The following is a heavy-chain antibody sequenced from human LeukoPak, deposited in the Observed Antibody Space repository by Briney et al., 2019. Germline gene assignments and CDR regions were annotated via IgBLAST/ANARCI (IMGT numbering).Heavy chain of an antibody. CDR2: IWYDGSNI. CDR3: ARGYNWGTFDY. J-gene: IGHJ4*02. D-gene: IGHD1-1*01. V-gene: IGHV3-33*01. CDR1: GFTFSNYV. Sequence: GGALRLSCAASGFTFSNYVMDWVRQAPGKGLEWEAVIWYDGSNIYYADSVKGRFTISRDNSKNTLYLQKNSLRAEDTAVYYCARGYNWGTFDYWGQGTLVTVSS.